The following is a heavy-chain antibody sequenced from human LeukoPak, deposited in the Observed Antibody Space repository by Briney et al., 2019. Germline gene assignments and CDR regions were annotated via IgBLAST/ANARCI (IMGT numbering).Heavy chain of an antibody. Sequence: PGGSLRLSCAASGFTFDDYGMSWVRQVPGKGLEWVSGINRNGGTINYADSVKGRFTISRDYAKNSLYPQMDSLRAEDTALYHCARERSTSNWYGTPDFDYWGQGILVTVSS. CDR3: ARERSTSNWYGTPDFDY. J-gene: IGHJ4*02. CDR2: INRNGGTI. V-gene: IGHV3-20*01. CDR1: GFTFDDYG. D-gene: IGHD6-13*01.